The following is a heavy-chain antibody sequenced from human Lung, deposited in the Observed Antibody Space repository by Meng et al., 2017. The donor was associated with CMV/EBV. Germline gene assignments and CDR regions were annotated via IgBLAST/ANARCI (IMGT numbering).Heavy chain of an antibody. V-gene: IGHV3-30*04. CDR2: VSYDGSHK. CDR1: GFTFSSSG. J-gene: IGHJ6*02. D-gene: IGHD2-21*01. Sequence: GESLKISCAASGFTFSSSGMHWVRQAPGKGLEWVAVVSYDGSHKYYADSVKGRFTISRDNSKNSLYLQMNSLRPEDTAVYYCARGIKDWSYFYYHAMDVWGRGXTVTFSS. CDR3: ARGIKDWSYFYYHAMDV.